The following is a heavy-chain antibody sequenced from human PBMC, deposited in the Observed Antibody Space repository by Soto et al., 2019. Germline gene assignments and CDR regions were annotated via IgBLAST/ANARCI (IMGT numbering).Heavy chain of an antibody. V-gene: IGHV1-18*01. CDR3: VRGGYGDF. D-gene: IGHD5-12*01. J-gene: IGHJ4*02. CDR2: IRTYNGDA. Sequence: QVQLMQSGAEVKKPGASVKVSCKTSGYSFSSLGISWVRQAPGQGPEWMGWIRTYNGDAWYADNLQGRVTMTTDASTSTVFMELRSLTFDDTAIYYCVRGGYGDFWGQGTLITVSS. CDR1: GYSFSSLG.